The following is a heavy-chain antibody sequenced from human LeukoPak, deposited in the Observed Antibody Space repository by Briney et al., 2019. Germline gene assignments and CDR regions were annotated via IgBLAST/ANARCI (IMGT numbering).Heavy chain of an antibody. D-gene: IGHD4-17*01. Sequence: PGGSLRLSCAASGFTFSSYSMSWVCQAPGKGLEWVSAISGGGGSTYYADSVKGRFTVSRDRSKKTLYLQMNSLRADDTAVYYCAKHGDYYYYGVDVWGQGTTVTVSS. CDR1: GFTFSSYS. J-gene: IGHJ6*02. V-gene: IGHV3-23*01. CDR2: ISGGGGST. CDR3: AKHGDYYYYGVDV.